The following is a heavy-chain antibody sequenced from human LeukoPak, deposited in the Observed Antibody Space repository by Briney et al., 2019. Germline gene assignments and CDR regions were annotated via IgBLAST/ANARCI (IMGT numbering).Heavy chain of an antibody. CDR1: GFTFSSYE. D-gene: IGHD3-10*01. CDR2: ISGSGGST. V-gene: IGHV3-23*01. Sequence: PGGSLRLSCAASGFTFSSYEMNWVRQAPGKGLEWVSAISGSGGSTYYADSVKGRFTISRDNSKNTLYLQMNSLRAEDTAVYYCAKEGMVRGVIRYWGQGTLVTVSS. CDR3: AKEGMVRGVIRY. J-gene: IGHJ4*02.